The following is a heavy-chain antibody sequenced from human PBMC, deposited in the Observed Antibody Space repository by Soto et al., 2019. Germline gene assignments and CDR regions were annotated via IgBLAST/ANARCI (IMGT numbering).Heavy chain of an antibody. CDR2: IYYSGST. D-gene: IGHD3-3*01. CDR3: ARQLSGYDFWSGYYSRFDY. V-gene: IGHV4-39*01. J-gene: IGHJ4*02. CDR1: GGSISSSSYY. Sequence: SETLSLTCTVSGGSISSSSYYWGWIRQPPGKGLEWIGSIYYSGSTYYNPSLKSRVTISVDTSKNQFSLKLSSVTAADTAVYYCARQLSGYDFWSGYYSRFDYWGQGTLVTVSS.